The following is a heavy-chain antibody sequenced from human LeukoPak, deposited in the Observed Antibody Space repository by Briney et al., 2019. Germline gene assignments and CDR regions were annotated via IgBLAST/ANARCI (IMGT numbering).Heavy chain of an antibody. CDR3: ARDLSHSTSWT. Sequence: PGGSLRLSCAASGFTFSSYEINWVRQAPGKGLEWVGNIKPDGSEKTYVDSVEGRFTISRDNAMNSLYLQMSSLRAEDTAVYYCARDLSHSTSWTWGQGTLVTVSS. D-gene: IGHD6-13*01. CDR2: IKPDGSEK. J-gene: IGHJ5*02. CDR1: GFTFSSYE. V-gene: IGHV3-7*01.